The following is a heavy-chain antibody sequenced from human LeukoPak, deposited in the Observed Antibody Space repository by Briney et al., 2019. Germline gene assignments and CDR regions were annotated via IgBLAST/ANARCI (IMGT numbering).Heavy chain of an antibody. CDR1: GGSFSGYY. CDR2: INHSGST. V-gene: IGHV4-34*01. Sequence: PSETLSLTCAVYGGSFSGYYWSWIRQPPGKGLEWIGEINHSGSTNYNPSLKSRVTISVDTSKNQFSLELSSVTAADTAVYYCATAFTMVRGHWLDPWGQGTLVTVSS. CDR3: ATAFTMVRGHWLDP. D-gene: IGHD3-10*01. J-gene: IGHJ5*02.